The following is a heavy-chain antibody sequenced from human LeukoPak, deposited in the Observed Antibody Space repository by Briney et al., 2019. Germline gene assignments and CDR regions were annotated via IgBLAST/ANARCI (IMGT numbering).Heavy chain of an antibody. CDR3: ARTVGSGSYFSY. CDR2: INHSGST. CDR1: GGSFSGYY. V-gene: IGHV4-34*01. D-gene: IGHD3-10*01. Sequence: SENLSLTCAVYGGSFSGYYWSWIRQPPGKGLEWIGEINHSGSTNYNPSLKSRVTISVDTSKNQFSLKLSSVTAADTAVYYCARTVGSGSYFSYWGQGTLVTVSS. J-gene: IGHJ4*02.